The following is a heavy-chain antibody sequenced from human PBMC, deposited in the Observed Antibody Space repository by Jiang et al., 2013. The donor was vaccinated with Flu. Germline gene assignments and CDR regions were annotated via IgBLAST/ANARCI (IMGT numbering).Heavy chain of an antibody. CDR2: IYYTGST. J-gene: IGHJ4*02. D-gene: IGHD3-22*01. Sequence: TCTVSGGSISTSSYYWGWIRQPPGKGLEWIGSIYYTGSTYYNPSLKSRLTISVDTSKNHFSLKLSSVTAADTAVYYCASLGRAGYYDSSAIPRWGQGILITVSS. CDR3: ASLGRAGYYDSSAIPR. V-gene: IGHV4-39*02. CDR1: GGSISTSSYY.